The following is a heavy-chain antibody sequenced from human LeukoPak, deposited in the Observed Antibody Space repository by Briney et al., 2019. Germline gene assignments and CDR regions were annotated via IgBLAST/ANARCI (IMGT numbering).Heavy chain of an antibody. CDR3: ARDYVVNYFDY. CDR1: GFTFSSYG. D-gene: IGHD3-16*01. CDR2: IWYDGSNK. Sequence: TGRSLRPSCAASGFTFSSYGMHWVRQAPGKGLEWVAVIWYDGSNKYYADSVKGRFTISRDNSKNTLYLQMNSLRAEDTAVYYCARDYVVNYFDYWGQGTLVTVSS. J-gene: IGHJ4*02. V-gene: IGHV3-33*01.